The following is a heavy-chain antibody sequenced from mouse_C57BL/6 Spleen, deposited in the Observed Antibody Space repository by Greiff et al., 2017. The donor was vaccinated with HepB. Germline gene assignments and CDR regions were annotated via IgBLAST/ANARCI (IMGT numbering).Heavy chain of an antibody. CDR1: GYAFSSSW. Sequence: QVQLQQSGPELVKPGASVKISCKASGYAFSSSWMNWVKQRPGKGLEWIGRIYPGDGDTNYNGKFKGKATLTADKSSSTAYMQLSSLTSEDSAVYFCAMPYGNTWFAYWGQGTLVTVSA. CDR2: IYPGDGDT. V-gene: IGHV1-82*01. D-gene: IGHD2-1*01. J-gene: IGHJ3*01. CDR3: AMPYGNTWFAY.